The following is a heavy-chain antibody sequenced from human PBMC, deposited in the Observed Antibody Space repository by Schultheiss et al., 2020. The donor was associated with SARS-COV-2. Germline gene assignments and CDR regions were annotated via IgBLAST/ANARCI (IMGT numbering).Heavy chain of an antibody. D-gene: IGHD3-10*01. CDR1: GGSISSGGYY. J-gene: IGHJ4*02. Sequence: SETLSLTCTVSGGSISSGGYYWSWIRQPPGKGLEWIGYIYYSGSTNYNPSLKSRVTISVDTSKNQFSLKLSSVTAADTAVYYCAPWWFGELLPEWGGYWGQGTLVTVSS. CDR3: APWWFGELLPEWGGY. V-gene: IGHV4-61*08. CDR2: IYYSGST.